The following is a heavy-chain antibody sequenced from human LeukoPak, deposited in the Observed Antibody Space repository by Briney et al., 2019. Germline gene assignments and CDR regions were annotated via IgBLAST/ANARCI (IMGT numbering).Heavy chain of an antibody. V-gene: IGHV1-2*06. CDR1: GYTFTSYY. Sequence: GASVKVSCKASGYTFTSYYMHWVRQAPGQGLEWMGRINPNSGGTNYAQKFQGRVTMTRDTSISTAYMELSRLRSDDTAVYYCARMIAAAGTSYYYYYMDVWGKGTTVTVSS. CDR3: ARMIAAAGTSYYYYYMDV. J-gene: IGHJ6*03. D-gene: IGHD6-13*01. CDR2: INPNSGGT.